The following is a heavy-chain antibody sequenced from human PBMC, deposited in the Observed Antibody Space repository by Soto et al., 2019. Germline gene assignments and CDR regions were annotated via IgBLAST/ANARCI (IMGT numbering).Heavy chain of an antibody. Sequence: GGSRRLSWVACGFAFSRHGLSWVRQAPGKGLEWVSTINPSGDSTFYADSVKGRFTISRDNSKNTVYLQMNSLSVGDTAVYLCAKVDVSTAGSFDYWGQGALVTVSS. CDR1: GFAFSRHG. J-gene: IGHJ4*02. D-gene: IGHD6-13*01. V-gene: IGHV3-23*01. CDR2: INPSGDST. CDR3: AKVDVSTAGSFDY.